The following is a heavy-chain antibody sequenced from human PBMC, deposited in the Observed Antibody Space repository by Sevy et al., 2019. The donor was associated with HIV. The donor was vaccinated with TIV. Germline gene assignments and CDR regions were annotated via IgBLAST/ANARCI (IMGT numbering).Heavy chain of an antibody. V-gene: IGHV3-7*01. D-gene: IGHD3-22*01. J-gene: IGHJ4*02. Sequence: GGSLRLSCVASGFNLSPYWMTWVRQAPGKGLEWVANIKQDGNEKYYVDSVKGRFTVSRDNAKNALYLQMYRLRVEDTAVYFCASNSYHYDSNTYYPVYWGQGTRVTVSS. CDR3: ASNSYHYDSNTYYPVY. CDR2: IKQDGNEK. CDR1: GFNLSPYW.